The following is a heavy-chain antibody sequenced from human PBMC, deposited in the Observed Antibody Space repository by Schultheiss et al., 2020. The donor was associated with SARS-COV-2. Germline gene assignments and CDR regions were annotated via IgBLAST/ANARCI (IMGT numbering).Heavy chain of an antibody. J-gene: IGHJ5*02. CDR1: GFTFSSYG. CDR3: ARNVRSVDNWFDP. V-gene: IGHV3-7*01. Sequence: GGSLRLSCAASGFTFSSYGMHWVRQAPGKGLEWVANIKQDGSEKYYVDSVKGRFTISRDNAKNSLYLQMNSLRDEDTAVYYCARNVRSVDNWFDPWGQGTLVTVSS. D-gene: IGHD3-10*02. CDR2: IKQDGSEK.